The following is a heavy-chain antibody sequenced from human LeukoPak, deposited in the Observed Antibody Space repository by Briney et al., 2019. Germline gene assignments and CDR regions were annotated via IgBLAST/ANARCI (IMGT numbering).Heavy chain of an antibody. CDR2: VYYSGST. CDR1: GGSISSDY. CDR3: ARVGALRGRQDDAFDI. D-gene: IGHD4-17*01. Sequence: SQTLSFTCTLPGGSISSDYWSWLRQPPGKGLQWLGDVYYSGSTNYNPSLQSRVTISVDTSKNHFSLKLSSVTAADTALYYCARVGALRGRQDDAFDIWGQGTMVTVSS. J-gene: IGHJ3*02. V-gene: IGHV4-59*01.